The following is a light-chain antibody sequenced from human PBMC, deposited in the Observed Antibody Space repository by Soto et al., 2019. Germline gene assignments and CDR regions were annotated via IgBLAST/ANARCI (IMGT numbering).Light chain of an antibody. Sequence: QSALTQPPSASGSPGXSVTISCTGTSSDVGGYNYVSWYQQHPGKAPKLMIYEVSKRPSGVPDRFSGSKSGNTASLTVSGLQAEDEADYYCSSYAGSNNWVFGGGTKVTVL. J-gene: IGLJ3*02. CDR2: EVS. CDR1: SSDVGGYNY. CDR3: SSYAGSNNWV. V-gene: IGLV2-8*01.